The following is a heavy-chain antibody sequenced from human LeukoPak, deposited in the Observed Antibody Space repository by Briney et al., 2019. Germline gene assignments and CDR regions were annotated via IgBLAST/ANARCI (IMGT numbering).Heavy chain of an antibody. CDR1: GYTLTELS. Sequence: ASVKVSCKVSGYTLTELSMHWVRQAPGKGLEWMGGFDPEDGETIYAQKFQGRVTMTEDTSTDTAYMELSRLRSEDTAVYYCATDHYGLGSYYYYGMDVWGQGTTVTVSS. D-gene: IGHD3-10*01. J-gene: IGHJ6*02. CDR3: ATDHYGLGSYYYYGMDV. V-gene: IGHV1-24*01. CDR2: FDPEDGET.